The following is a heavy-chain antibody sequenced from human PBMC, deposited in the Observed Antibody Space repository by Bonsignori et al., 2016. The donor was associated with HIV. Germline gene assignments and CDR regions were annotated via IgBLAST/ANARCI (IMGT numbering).Heavy chain of an antibody. CDR3: ASYSTPIDY. V-gene: IGHV3-48*03. CDR2: ISSSGSTI. Sequence: VRQAPGKGLEWVSYISSSGSTIYYADSVKGRFTISRDNAKNSLYLQMNSLRAEDTAVYYCASYSTPIDYWGQGTLVTVSS. J-gene: IGHJ4*02. D-gene: IGHD6-13*01.